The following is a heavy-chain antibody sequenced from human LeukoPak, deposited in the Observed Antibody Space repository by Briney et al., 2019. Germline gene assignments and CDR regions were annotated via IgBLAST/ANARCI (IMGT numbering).Heavy chain of an antibody. Sequence: SETLSLTCTVSGGSFSSSSYYWGWIRQPPGRGLEWIGSIYYRGSNYHNSSLKGRVTMSIDTSKNQFSLRLSSVTAADTAVYYCARSILRYYYNASGYYPYYFDYWGQGVLVTVSS. D-gene: IGHD3-22*01. V-gene: IGHV4-39*07. CDR3: ARSILRYYYNASGYYPYYFDY. J-gene: IGHJ4*02. CDR2: IYYRGSN. CDR1: GGSFSSSSYY.